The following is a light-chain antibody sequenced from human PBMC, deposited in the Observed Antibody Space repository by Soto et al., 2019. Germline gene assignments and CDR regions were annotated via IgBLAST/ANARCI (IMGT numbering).Light chain of an antibody. V-gene: IGKV3-11*01. CDR1: QSVSSY. CDR3: QQRSNWPT. J-gene: IGKJ4*01. CDR2: DAS. Sequence: ETVLTQSPATLSLSPGERATLSCRASQSVSSYLAWYQQKPGQAPRLLIYDASNRATGIPARFSGSGSGTDFTLTICSLEPEDFAVYYCQQRSNWPTFGGGTKVDIK.